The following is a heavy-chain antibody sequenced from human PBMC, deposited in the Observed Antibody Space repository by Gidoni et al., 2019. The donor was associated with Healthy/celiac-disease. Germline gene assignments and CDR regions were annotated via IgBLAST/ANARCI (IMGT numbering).Heavy chain of an antibody. CDR3: ARDAILGGRGEPGDY. V-gene: IGHV1-69*01. CDR1: GGTFSSYA. CDR2: IIPIFGTA. D-gene: IGHD3-16*01. Sequence: QVQLVQSGAEVTKPGSSVKASCKASGGTFSSYAISWVRQAPGQGLEWMGGIIPIFGTANYAQKFQGRVTITADESTSTAYMELSSLRSEDTAVYYCARDAILGGRGEPGDYWGQGTLVTVSS. J-gene: IGHJ4*02.